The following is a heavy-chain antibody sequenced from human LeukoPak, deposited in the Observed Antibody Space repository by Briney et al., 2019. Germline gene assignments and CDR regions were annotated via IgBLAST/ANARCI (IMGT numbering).Heavy chain of an antibody. CDR2: IIPIFGTA. CDR1: GGTFSSYA. Sequence: GASVKVSCKASGGTFSSYAISWARQAPGQGLEWMGGIIPIFGTANYAQKFQGRVTITADESTSTAYMELSSLRSEDTAVYYCARDRNVPYYYYYMDVWGKGTTVTVSS. J-gene: IGHJ6*03. D-gene: IGHD1-1*01. V-gene: IGHV1-69*13. CDR3: ARDRNVPYYYYYMDV.